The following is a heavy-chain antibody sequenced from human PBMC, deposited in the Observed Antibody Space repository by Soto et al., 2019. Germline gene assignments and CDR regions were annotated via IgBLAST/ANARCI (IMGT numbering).Heavy chain of an antibody. J-gene: IGHJ6*03. CDR3: AKDAGTIFGVYTRYHYYMAV. CDR1: GFTFSSYA. D-gene: IGHD3-3*01. V-gene: IGHV3-23*01. CDR2: ISGSGGST. Sequence: GGSLRLSCAASGFTFSSYAMSWVRQAPGKGLEWVSAISGSGGSTYYADSVKGRFTISRDNSKNTLYLQMNSLRAEDTAVYYCAKDAGTIFGVYTRYHYYMAVWGKGTTVTVSS.